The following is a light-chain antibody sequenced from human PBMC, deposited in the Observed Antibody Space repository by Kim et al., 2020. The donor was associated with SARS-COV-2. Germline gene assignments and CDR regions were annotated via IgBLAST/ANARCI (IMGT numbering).Light chain of an antibody. J-gene: IGLJ2*01. CDR1: SLRSYY. V-gene: IGLV3-19*01. Sequence: SSELTQDPAVSVALGQTVRITCQVDSLRSYYASWYQQKPGQAPVLVIYGKNNRPSGIPDRFSGASSGNTASVTITGAQGEDEADYYCNSRDSSGNHVVFG. CDR3: NSRDSSGNHVV. CDR2: GKN.